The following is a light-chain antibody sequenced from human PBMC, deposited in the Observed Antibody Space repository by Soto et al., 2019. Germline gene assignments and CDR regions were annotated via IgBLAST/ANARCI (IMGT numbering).Light chain of an antibody. CDR3: QSYDSSNQGV. Sequence: NFMLTQPHSVSESPGKTVTISCTRSSGSIASNYVQWYQQRPGSSPTIVIYEDNQRPSGVPDRFSGSIDSSSNSASLTISGLKTEDEADYYCQSYDSSNQGVFGGGTNLTVL. CDR1: SGSIASNY. J-gene: IGLJ2*01. V-gene: IGLV6-57*01. CDR2: EDN.